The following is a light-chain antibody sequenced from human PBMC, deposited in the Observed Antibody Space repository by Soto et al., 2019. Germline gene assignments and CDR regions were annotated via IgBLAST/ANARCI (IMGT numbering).Light chain of an antibody. J-gene: IGKJ2*01. CDR2: DAS. Sequence: DIVMTQSPGTLSVSPGERATRSCRASQSVSSNLAWYQQKPGQAPRLLIYDASTRATGIPARFSGSGSGTDFTLSIRSPQSEDFAVYFCQQYNTWPPYTFGQGTTLEI. CDR3: QQYNTWPPYT. V-gene: IGKV3-15*01. CDR1: QSVSSN.